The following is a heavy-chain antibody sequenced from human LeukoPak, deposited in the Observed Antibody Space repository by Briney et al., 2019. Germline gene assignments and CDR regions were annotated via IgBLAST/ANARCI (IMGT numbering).Heavy chain of an antibody. CDR3: ARGAVAGTKLNY. CDR1: GYTFTSYA. J-gene: IGHJ4*02. D-gene: IGHD6-19*01. V-gene: IGHV1-3*01. CDR2: INAGNGNT. Sequence: GVSVKVSCKASGYTFTSYAMHWVRQAPGQRLEWMGWINAGNGNTKYSQKFQGRVTITRDTSASTAYMELSSLRSEDTAVYYCARGAVAGTKLNYWGQGTLVTVSS.